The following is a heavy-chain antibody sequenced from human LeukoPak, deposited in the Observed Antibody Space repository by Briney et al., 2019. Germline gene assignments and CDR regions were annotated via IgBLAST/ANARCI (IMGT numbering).Heavy chain of an antibody. Sequence: GGSLRLSCAASGSTFSSYSMNWVRQAPGKGLEWLSYFSTSSTTYYADSVKGRFTISRDNAKDSLYLQMNSLRADDTAVYYCARTHERDLDYWGQGTLVTVSS. CDR3: ARTHERDLDY. CDR2: FSTSSTT. V-gene: IGHV3-48*01. CDR1: GSTFSSYS. J-gene: IGHJ4*02.